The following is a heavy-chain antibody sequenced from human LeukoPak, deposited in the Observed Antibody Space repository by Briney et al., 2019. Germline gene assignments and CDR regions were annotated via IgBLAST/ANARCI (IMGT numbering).Heavy chain of an antibody. CDR1: GGSFSGYY. J-gene: IGHJ4*02. CDR3: ASRRDCPESTSCSDY. Sequence: PSETLSLTCAVYGGSFSGYYWSWIRQPPGKGLEWIGEINHSGSTNYNPSLKSRVTISVDTSKNQFSLKLSSVTAADTAVYYCASRRDCPESTSCSDYWGQGTLVTVSS. D-gene: IGHD2-2*01. CDR2: INHSGST. V-gene: IGHV4-34*01.